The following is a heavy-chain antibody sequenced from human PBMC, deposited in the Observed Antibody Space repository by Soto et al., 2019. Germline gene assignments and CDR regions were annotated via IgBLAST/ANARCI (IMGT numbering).Heavy chain of an antibody. J-gene: IGHJ5*02. CDR3: ARVALSGGGWLDP. V-gene: IGHV1-46*01. CDR2: INPRGGST. D-gene: IGHD1-26*01. Sequence: QVQLVQSGAEVKKSGASVNVSCKASGYTFTSYYMHWVRQAPGQGLEWMGIINPRGGSTTYAQKFQGRVTVTRDTSTSTVYMELSNLRSDDTAIYYCARVALSGGGWLDPWGQGTLVTVSS. CDR1: GYTFTSYY.